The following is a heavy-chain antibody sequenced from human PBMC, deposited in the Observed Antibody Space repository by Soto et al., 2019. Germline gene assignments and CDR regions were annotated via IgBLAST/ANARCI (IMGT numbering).Heavy chain of an antibody. CDR1: GGSISSGGYY. Sequence: QVQLQESGPGLVKPSQTLSLTCTVSGGSISSGGYYWSWIRQHPGKGLEWIGYIYYSGSTYYNPSLEGRVTISVDSSKNQFSLKLSSVTAADTAVYYCARVRSVVAAAGIRYYYYYYMDGWGKGTTVTVSS. CDR2: IYYSGST. J-gene: IGHJ6*03. D-gene: IGHD6-13*01. V-gene: IGHV4-31*03. CDR3: ARVRSVVAAAGIRYYYYYYMDG.